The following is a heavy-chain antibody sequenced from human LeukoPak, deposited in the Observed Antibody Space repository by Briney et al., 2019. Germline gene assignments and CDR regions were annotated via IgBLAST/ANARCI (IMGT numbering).Heavy chain of an antibody. D-gene: IGHD6-19*01. CDR3: ASTSGGAGGFDY. Sequence: GGSLRLSCAASGFTFNNYAMNWVRQAPGKGLEWVSSISGGGETTYYADSAKGRFTISRDNAKNSLYLQMNSLRAEDTAVYYCASTSGGAGGFDYWGQGTLVTVSS. V-gene: IGHV3-23*01. CDR1: GFTFNNYA. J-gene: IGHJ4*02. CDR2: ISGGGETT.